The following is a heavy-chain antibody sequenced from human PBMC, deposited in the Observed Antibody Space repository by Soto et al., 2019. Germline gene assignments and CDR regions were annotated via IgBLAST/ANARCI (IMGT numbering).Heavy chain of an antibody. Sequence: ETLSLTCTVSVGSISSYYWSWIREPPGKGLEWIGYIYYSGSTNYNPSLKIRVTISVDTSKNQFSLKLSSVTAADTAVYYCARSRGGYNYELGYWGQGTLVTVSS. CDR2: IYYSGST. D-gene: IGHD5-12*01. CDR1: VGSISSYY. V-gene: IGHV4-59*01. J-gene: IGHJ4*02. CDR3: ARSRGGYNYELGY.